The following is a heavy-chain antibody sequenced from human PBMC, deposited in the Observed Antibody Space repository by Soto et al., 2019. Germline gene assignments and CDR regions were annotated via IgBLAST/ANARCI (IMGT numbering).Heavy chain of an antibody. CDR3: ARHVPGPAAFFDY. D-gene: IGHD2-2*01. CDR1: GGSLSRSSYY. Sequence: SETLSLTCTVSGGSLSRSSYYWAWVRQPPGKGLEWIGTIYYSGSTYYNPSLKSRVTISVDTSKNQFSLNLSSVTAADTAVYYCARHVPGPAAFFDYWGQGTVVTVSS. V-gene: IGHV4-39*01. CDR2: IYYSGST. J-gene: IGHJ4*02.